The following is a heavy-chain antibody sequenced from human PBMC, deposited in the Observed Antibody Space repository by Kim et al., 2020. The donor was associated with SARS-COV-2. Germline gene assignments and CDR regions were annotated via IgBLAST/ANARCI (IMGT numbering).Heavy chain of an antibody. D-gene: IGHD3-10*01. CDR2: INWNGGST. CDR1: GFTFDDYG. CDR3: AGDRGGSTLVRGVYYYYGMDV. Sequence: GGSLRLSCAASGFTFDDYGMSWVRQAPGKGLELVSGINWNGGSTGYADSVKGLFTISRDNAKNYLYLQMNSLRAEDTALYHLAGDRGGSTLVRGVYYYYGMDVWGQGTTVTVSS. J-gene: IGHJ6*02. V-gene: IGHV3-20*01.